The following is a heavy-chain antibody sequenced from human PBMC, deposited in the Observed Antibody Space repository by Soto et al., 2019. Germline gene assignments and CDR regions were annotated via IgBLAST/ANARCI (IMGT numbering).Heavy chain of an antibody. D-gene: IGHD1-1*01. CDR2: ISAGGTTT. V-gene: IGHV3-23*01. CDR1: GFTFSDYA. CDR3: AKHDNTGTSWFDY. Sequence: DVQLLESGGGLVQPGGSLRLSCAASGFTFSDYAMSWVRQAPGKGLEWVSGISAGGTTTYYADSVKGRFTISRDNSKNTLYLQMNSLRAEDTAVYSCAKHDNTGTSWFDYWGQGTLVTVSS. J-gene: IGHJ4*02.